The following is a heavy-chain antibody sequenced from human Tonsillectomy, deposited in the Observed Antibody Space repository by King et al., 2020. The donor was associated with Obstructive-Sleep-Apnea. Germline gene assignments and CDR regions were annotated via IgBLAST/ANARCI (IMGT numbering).Heavy chain of an antibody. V-gene: IGHV4-59*02. Sequence: LPLQASGPGLVQPSEPLSLTCTVSGGSVSSYYWIWIRQPPGKGLVSIGYIYYSGSTNYNPSLKSRVTISMDTSKNQFSLKVRSVTAADTAVYYCARLGGSTWDSGLDYWGQGTLVTVSS. D-gene: IGHD6-13*01. CDR2: IYYSGST. J-gene: IGHJ4*02. CDR1: GGSVSSYY. CDR3: ARLGGSTWDSGLDY.